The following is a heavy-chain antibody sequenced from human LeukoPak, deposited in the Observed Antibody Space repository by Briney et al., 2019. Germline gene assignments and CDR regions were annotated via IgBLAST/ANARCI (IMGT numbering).Heavy chain of an antibody. Sequence: PGGSLRLSCAASGFTFSSYWMSWVRQAPGKGLEWVANIKQDGSEKYYVDSVKGRFTISRDNAKNSLYLQMNSLRAEDTALYYCAKGKGIAAAGSSFDYWGQGTLVTVSS. D-gene: IGHD6-13*01. V-gene: IGHV3-7*03. CDR1: GFTFSSYW. CDR2: IKQDGSEK. CDR3: AKGKGIAAAGSSFDY. J-gene: IGHJ4*02.